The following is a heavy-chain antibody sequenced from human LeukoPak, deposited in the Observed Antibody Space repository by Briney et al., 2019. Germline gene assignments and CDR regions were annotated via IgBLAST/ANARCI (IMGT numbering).Heavy chain of an antibody. V-gene: IGHV4-59*12. CDR1: GVSISSYY. CDR2: IYYSGST. CDR3: ARMDGSGINWFDP. D-gene: IGHD3-10*01. Sequence: SETLSLTCTVSGVSISSYYWSWIRQPPGKGLEWIGYIYYSGSTNYNPSLKSRVTISVDTSKNQFSLKLSSVTAADTAVYYCARMDGSGINWFDPWGRGTLVTVSS. J-gene: IGHJ5*02.